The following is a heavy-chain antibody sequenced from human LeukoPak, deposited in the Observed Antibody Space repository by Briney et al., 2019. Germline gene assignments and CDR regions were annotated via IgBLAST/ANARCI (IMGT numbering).Heavy chain of an antibody. D-gene: IGHD3-22*01. Sequence: GRSLRLSCAASGFSFSTYGMHWVRQAPGKGLEWVASIWYDGTNKYHADSVKGRFTISRDNSQSTLYLQMNSLRAEDTAVYYCARARNNYDRSGYSALDYWGQGTLVTVSS. J-gene: IGHJ4*02. CDR3: ARARNNYDRSGYSALDY. CDR1: GFSFSTYG. CDR2: IWYDGTNK. V-gene: IGHV3-33*01.